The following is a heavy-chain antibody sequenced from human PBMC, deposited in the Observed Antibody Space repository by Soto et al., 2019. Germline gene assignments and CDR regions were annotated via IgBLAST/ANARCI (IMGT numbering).Heavy chain of an antibody. J-gene: IGHJ6*02. D-gene: IGHD1-26*01. Sequence: EVQVLESGGGLVQRGGSLRLSCAASGFIFSNYAMSWVRQAPGKGPEWVSSISGSGVNTFYADSVKGRFTISRDNSKNMLYLQMSSLRAEDTALYYCAKDFLQDLGQDYYYGMDVWGQGTTVTVSS. CDR1: GFIFSNYA. CDR2: ISGSGVNT. V-gene: IGHV3-23*01. CDR3: AKDFLQDLGQDYYYGMDV.